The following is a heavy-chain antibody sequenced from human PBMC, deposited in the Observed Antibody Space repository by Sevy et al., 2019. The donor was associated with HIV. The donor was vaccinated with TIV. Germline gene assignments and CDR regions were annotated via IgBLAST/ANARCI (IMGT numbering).Heavy chain of an antibody. CDR3: ARGRDGSNRAEFDY. V-gene: IGHV3-30-3*01. Sequence: GGSLRLSCAASGFTFSSYAMHWVRQAPGKGLEWVAVISYDGSNKYYADSVKGRFTISRDNSKNTLYLQMNSLRAEDTAVYYCARGRDGSNRAEFDYWGQGTQVTVSS. J-gene: IGHJ4*02. CDR1: GFTFSSYA. CDR2: ISYDGSNK. D-gene: IGHD6-13*01.